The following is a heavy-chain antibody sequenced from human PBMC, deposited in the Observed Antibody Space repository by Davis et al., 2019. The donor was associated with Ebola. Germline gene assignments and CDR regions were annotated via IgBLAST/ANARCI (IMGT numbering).Heavy chain of an antibody. CDR1: GFTFDDYA. CDR3: ARDSLRYSSAYGGWLDS. CDR2: ISWNSDSV. Sequence: GGSLRLSCVGSGFTFDDYAMHWVRQVPGKGLEWVSSISWNSDSVGYAESVEGRFTITKDNAKSSLYLQMNSLRVDDTAFYYCARDSLRYSSAYGGWLDSWGQGTLVTVSS. J-gene: IGHJ5*01. V-gene: IGHV3-9*01. D-gene: IGHD5-18*01.